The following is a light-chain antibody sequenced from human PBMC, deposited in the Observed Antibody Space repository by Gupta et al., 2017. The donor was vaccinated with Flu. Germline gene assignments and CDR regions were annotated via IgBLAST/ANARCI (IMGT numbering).Light chain of an antibody. CDR3: TSRDRSGAQYV. CDR1: SLRSYY. V-gene: IGLV3-19*01. CDR2: GKN. Sequence: RVKITCRGNSLRSYYASCYRQKPGQAPLLVISGKNNRPSVIPDRFSGSSSGNTASLTITGAQAEDEADYYCTSRDRSGAQYVFGTGTKVTVL. J-gene: IGLJ1*01.